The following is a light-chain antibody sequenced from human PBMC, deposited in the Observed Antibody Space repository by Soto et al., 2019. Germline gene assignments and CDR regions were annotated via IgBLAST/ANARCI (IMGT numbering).Light chain of an antibody. CDR1: SSDVGSYNR. J-gene: IGLJ1*01. CDR2: EVS. CDR3: NSYTSSNTYV. Sequence: QSVLTQPPSVSGSPGQSVTISCTETSSDVGSYNRVSWYQQPPGTAPKLMIYEVSNRPSGAPDRFSGSKSGNTASLTISGLQPEDEADYYCNSYTSSNTYVFGTGTKVTVL. V-gene: IGLV2-18*02.